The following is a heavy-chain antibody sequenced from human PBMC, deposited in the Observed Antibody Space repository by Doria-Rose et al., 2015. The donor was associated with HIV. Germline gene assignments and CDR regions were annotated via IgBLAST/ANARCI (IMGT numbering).Heavy chain of an antibody. J-gene: IGHJ4*02. CDR3: ARIKSSRWYHKYYFDF. V-gene: IGHV2-26*01. D-gene: IGHD6-13*01. Sequence: QVTLKESGPVLVKPTETLTLTCTVSGVSLSSPGMGVSWIRQPPGKALEWLANIFADDARSYKPSLKSRLTISRGASKSQVILTMTDRDPVDTATYYCARIKSSRWYHKYYFDFWGQGTLVIVSA. CDR1: GVSLSSPGMG. CDR2: IFADDAR.